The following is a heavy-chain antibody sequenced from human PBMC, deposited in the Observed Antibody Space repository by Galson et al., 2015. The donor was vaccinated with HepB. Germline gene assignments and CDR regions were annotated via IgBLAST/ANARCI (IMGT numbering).Heavy chain of an antibody. V-gene: IGHV3-15*01. CDR2: IKSKTDGGTT. CDR3: TTDAIPSGYSYGGGY. CDR1: GFTFSNAW. Sequence: SLRLSCAASGFTFSNAWMSWVRQAPGKGLEWVGRIKSKTDGGTTDYAAPVKGRFTISRDDSKNTLYLQMNSLKTEDTAVYYCTTDAIPSGYSYGGGYWGQGTLVTVPS. D-gene: IGHD5-18*01. J-gene: IGHJ4*02.